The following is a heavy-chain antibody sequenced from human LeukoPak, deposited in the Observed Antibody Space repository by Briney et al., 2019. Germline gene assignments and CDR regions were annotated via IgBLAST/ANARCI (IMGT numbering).Heavy chain of an antibody. CDR3: ARVEYDPRYYYMDV. V-gene: IGHV3-21*01. Sequence: IPGGSLRLSCVASGFTFSSYSMNWVRQAPGKGLEWVSSISSSSSYIYYADSVKGRFTISRDNAKNSLYLQMNSLRAEDTAVYYCARVEYDPRYYYMDVWGKGTTVTVSS. CDR2: ISSSSSYI. CDR1: GFTFSSYS. J-gene: IGHJ6*03. D-gene: IGHD3-3*01.